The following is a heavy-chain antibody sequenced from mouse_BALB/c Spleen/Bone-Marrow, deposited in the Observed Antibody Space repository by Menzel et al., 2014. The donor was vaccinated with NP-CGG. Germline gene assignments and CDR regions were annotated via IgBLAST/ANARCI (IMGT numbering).Heavy chain of an antibody. D-gene: IGHD2-4*01. CDR1: GFTFSSYA. Sequence: GQVVESGGGLVKPGGSLKLSCAASGFTFSSYAMSWVRQTPEKRLEWVATISSGGSYTYYPDSVKGRFTISRDNAKNTLYLQMSSLRSEDTAMYYCARHGITRLLDYWGQGTTLTVSS. V-gene: IGHV5-9-3*01. J-gene: IGHJ2*01. CDR2: ISSGGSYT. CDR3: ARHGITRLLDY.